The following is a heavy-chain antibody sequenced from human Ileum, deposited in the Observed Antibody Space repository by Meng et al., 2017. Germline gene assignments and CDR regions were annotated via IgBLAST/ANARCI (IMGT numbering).Heavy chain of an antibody. CDR1: GWSFSGYY. J-gene: IGHJ4*02. CDR3: SRTSYYDNSGYYPG. V-gene: IGHV4-34*01. D-gene: IGHD3-22*01. CDR2: INHSGST. Sequence: QVQAKEWGAGLLKPSETLSLTCAVYGWSFSGYYWSWIRQPPGKGLEWIGEINHSGSTNYNPSLKSRVTISVDTSKNQFSLKLSSVTAADTAVYYCSRTSYYDNSGYYPGWGQGTLVTGSS.